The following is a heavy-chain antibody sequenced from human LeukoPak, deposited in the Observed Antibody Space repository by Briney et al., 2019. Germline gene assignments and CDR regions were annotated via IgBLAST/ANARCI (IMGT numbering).Heavy chain of an antibody. V-gene: IGHV3-21*01. CDR3: ARDWEYYYDSSGYASFDY. Sequence: GGSLRLSCAASGFTFSSYSMNWVRQAPGKGLEWVSPISSSSSYIYYADSVKGRFTISRDNAKNSLYLQMNSLRAEDTAVYYCARDWEYYYDSSGYASFDYWGQGTLVTVSS. J-gene: IGHJ4*02. D-gene: IGHD3-22*01. CDR1: GFTFSSYS. CDR2: ISSSSSYI.